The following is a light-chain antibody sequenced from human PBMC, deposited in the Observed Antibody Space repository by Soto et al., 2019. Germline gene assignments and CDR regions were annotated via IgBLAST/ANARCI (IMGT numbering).Light chain of an antibody. CDR2: GVT. CDR3: FSHRGGDSHV. J-gene: IGLJ1*01. Sequence: QSVLTQPASVSGSPGQSITISCTGTSSDVGFYNLVSWYQHRPGKAPKLMIYGVTNRPSGVSNRFSGSKTGNTASLIISGLQAEDEAYYYCFSHRGGDSHVFGTGTKVT. V-gene: IGLV2-23*02. CDR1: SSDVGFYNL.